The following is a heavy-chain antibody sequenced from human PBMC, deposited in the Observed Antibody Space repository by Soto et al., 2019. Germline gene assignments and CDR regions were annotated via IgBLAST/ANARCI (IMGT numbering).Heavy chain of an antibody. CDR3: AHSRIVGARSTWFDP. Sequence: QITLKESGPTLVKPTQTRTLTCTFSGFSLSTSGVGVGWIRQPPGKALEWLALIYWDDDKRYSPSLKSRLTITKDTSKNQVVLTMTNMDPVDTATYYCAHSRIVGARSTWFDPWGQGTLVTVSS. D-gene: IGHD1-26*01. V-gene: IGHV2-5*02. CDR2: IYWDDDK. J-gene: IGHJ5*02. CDR1: GFSLSTSGVG.